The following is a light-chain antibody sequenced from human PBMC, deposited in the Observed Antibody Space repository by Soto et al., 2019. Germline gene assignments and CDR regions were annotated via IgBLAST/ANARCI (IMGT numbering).Light chain of an antibody. CDR2: AAS. Sequence: DIQMTQSPSSLSASVGARAHITCRASQRMSSYLNWYQQKPGKAPKLLIYAASSLQSGVPSRFSGRRSGTEFTLTISSLQPEDFASYYCLQDYGDSWTFGQGTKVDIK. V-gene: IGKV1-39*01. CDR1: QRMSSY. CDR3: LQDYGDSWT. J-gene: IGKJ1*01.